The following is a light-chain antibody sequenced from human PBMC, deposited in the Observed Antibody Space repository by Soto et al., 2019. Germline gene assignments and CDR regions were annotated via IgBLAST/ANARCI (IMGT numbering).Light chain of an antibody. J-gene: IGLJ1*01. V-gene: IGLV2-23*02. CDR3: CSYAGSSYV. CDR1: SSDVGGFEY. Sequence: QSALSQPASVSGSPGQSITISCTGTSSDVGGFEYVSWYQHQPGKAPKLIIYDVTKRPSGVSNRFSGSKSGNTASLTISGLQAEDEADYYCCSYAGSSYVFGTGTKLTVL. CDR2: DVT.